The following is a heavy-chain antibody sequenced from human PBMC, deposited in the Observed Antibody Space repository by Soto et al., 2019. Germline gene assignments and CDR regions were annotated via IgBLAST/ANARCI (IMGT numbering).Heavy chain of an antibody. D-gene: IGHD2-2*01. Sequence: QVQLVESGGGVVQPGRSLRLSCAASGFTFSSYGMHWVRQAPGKGLEWVAVISYDGSNKYYADSVKGRFTISRDNSKNTLYMQRNSLRAEDTAVYYCAKDNGSSHTRGTDVWGQGTTVTVSS. CDR1: GFTFSSYG. V-gene: IGHV3-30*18. J-gene: IGHJ6*02. CDR2: ISYDGSNK. CDR3: AKDNGSSHTRGTDV.